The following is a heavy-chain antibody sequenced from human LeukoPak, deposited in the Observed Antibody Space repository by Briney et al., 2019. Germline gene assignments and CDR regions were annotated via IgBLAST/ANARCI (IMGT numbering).Heavy chain of an antibody. V-gene: IGHV1-18*01. J-gene: IGHJ4*02. D-gene: IGHD3-22*01. CDR3: AKDPQFYYYNGSGYPDY. Sequence: ASVKVSCKASGYTFINYGISWVRQAPGQGLEWMGWISPYNGNTKYLQKLQGRVTMTTDTSTSTAYMEVSSLRSDDTAVYYCAKDPQFYYYNGSGYPDYWGQGTLVTVSS. CDR1: GYTFINYG. CDR2: ISPYNGNT.